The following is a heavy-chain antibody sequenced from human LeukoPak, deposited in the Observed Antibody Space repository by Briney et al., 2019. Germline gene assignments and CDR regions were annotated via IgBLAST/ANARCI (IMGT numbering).Heavy chain of an antibody. Sequence: GGSLRLSCAASGFTFSSYSMNWVRQAPGKGLEWVSSISSSSSYIYYADSVKGRFTISRDNAKNSLYLRMNSLRAEDTAVYYCARVGYGDYVKDYWGQGTLVTVSS. CDR1: GFTFSSYS. D-gene: IGHD4-17*01. J-gene: IGHJ4*02. V-gene: IGHV3-21*01. CDR2: ISSSSSYI. CDR3: ARVGYGDYVKDY.